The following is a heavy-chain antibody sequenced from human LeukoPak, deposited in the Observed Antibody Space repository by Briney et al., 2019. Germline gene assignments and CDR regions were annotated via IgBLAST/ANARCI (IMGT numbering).Heavy chain of an antibody. D-gene: IGHD1-26*01. Sequence: ASVKVSCKASGYTFTSYGISWVRQAPGQGLEWMGGIIPIFGTANYAQKFQGRVTITADKSTSTAYMELSSLRSEDTAVYYCASPVGATSGYFDLWGRGTLVTVSS. CDR3: ASPVGATSGYFDL. J-gene: IGHJ2*01. CDR1: GYTFTSYG. V-gene: IGHV1-69*06. CDR2: IIPIFGTA.